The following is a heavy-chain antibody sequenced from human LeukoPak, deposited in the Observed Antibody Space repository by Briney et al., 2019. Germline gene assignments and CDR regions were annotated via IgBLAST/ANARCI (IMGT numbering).Heavy chain of an antibody. J-gene: IGHJ6*02. CDR2: INHSGST. Sequence: SETLSLTCAVYGGSFSGYYWSWIRQPPGKGLEWIGEINHSGSTNYNPSLKSRVTISVDTSKNQFSLKLSSVTAADTAVYYCARVHSLADYYYYGMYVWGQGTTVTVSS. CDR3: ARVHSLADYYYYGMYV. V-gene: IGHV4-34*01. CDR1: GGSFSGYY. D-gene: IGHD3-3*02.